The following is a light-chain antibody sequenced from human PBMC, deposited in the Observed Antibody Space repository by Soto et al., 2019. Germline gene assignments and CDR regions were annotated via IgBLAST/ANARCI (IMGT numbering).Light chain of an antibody. J-gene: IGKJ2*01. Sequence: EIVLTQSPGTLSLSPGERATLSCRASHSVITSYLAWYQQKPGQAPRLLIYGVSTRATCIPDRFSGSGSGTDFPLTISRLEPEDFAEYYCQHYGTSPPMYTFGQGTKLEIK. CDR1: HSVITSY. V-gene: IGKV3-20*01. CDR3: QHYGTSPPMYT. CDR2: GVS.